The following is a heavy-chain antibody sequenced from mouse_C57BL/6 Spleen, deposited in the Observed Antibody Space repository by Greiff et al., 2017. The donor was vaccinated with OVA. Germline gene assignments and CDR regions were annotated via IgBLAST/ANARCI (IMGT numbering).Heavy chain of an antibody. Sequence: VQLQQSVAELVRPGASVKLSCTASGFNIKNTYMHWVKQRPEQGLEWIGRIDPANGNTKYAPKFQGKATLTADTSSNTAYLQLSSLTSEDTAIYYCASRVYYDYDGFAYWGQGTLVTVSA. CDR3: ASRVYYDYDGFAY. V-gene: IGHV14-3*01. CDR2: IDPANGNT. J-gene: IGHJ3*01. CDR1: GFNIKNTY. D-gene: IGHD2-4*01.